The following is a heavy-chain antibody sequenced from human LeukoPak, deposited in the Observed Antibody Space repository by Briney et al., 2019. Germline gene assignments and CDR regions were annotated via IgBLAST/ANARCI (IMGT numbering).Heavy chain of an antibody. CDR2: IYHSGST. CDR1: GYSISSGYY. D-gene: IGHD3-22*01. J-gene: IGHJ3*02. CDR3: ARQRNQDYDSSGYYGAFDI. Sequence: SETLSLTCTVSGYSISSGYYWGWIRQPPGKGLEWIGEIYHSGSTNYNPSLKSRVTISVDKSKNQFSLKLSSVTAADTAVYYCARQRNQDYDSSGYYGAFDIWGQGTMVTVSS. V-gene: IGHV4-38-2*02.